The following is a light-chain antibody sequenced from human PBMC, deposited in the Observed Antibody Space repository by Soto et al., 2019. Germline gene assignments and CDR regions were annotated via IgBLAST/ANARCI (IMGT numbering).Light chain of an antibody. CDR3: QQYGSSVWT. CDR1: QSVGSSY. J-gene: IGKJ1*01. Sequence: EIVMTQSPDTLYVSPGEGATLSCRASQSVGSSYLSWYQQKPGQAPRLLIYGASSRATDIPDRFSGSGSGTDFTLTISRLEPEDFAVYYCQQYGSSVWTFGQGTKVDIK. CDR2: GAS. V-gene: IGKV3-20*01.